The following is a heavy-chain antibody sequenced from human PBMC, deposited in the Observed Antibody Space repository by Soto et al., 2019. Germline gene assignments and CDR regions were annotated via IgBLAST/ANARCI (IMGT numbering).Heavy chain of an antibody. CDR2: INADNGNT. V-gene: IGHV1-3*01. Sequence: LLVQSGAEVKKPGAAVRVSCAASGYIFTDYPIHWVRQAPGQSLEWMGWINADNGNTKYSQKFQGRVTITRDKFASTAYMELSSLRSEDTAVYYCATSKETIVVVSAIGDAFDIWGQGTVVSVSS. CDR1: GYIFTDYP. D-gene: IGHD2-15*01. J-gene: IGHJ3*02. CDR3: ATSKETIVVVSAIGDAFDI.